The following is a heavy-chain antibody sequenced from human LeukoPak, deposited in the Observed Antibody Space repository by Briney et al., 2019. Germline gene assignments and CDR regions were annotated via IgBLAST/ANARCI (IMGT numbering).Heavy chain of an antibody. CDR2: IYYSGST. D-gene: IGHD2-15*01. CDR3: VRLRCSGGSCDGAFDI. V-gene: IGHV4-59*08. CDR1: GGSINNYY. Sequence: PSETLSLTCTISGGSINNYYWSWIRQPPGKGLEWIGYIYYSGSTNYNPSLKSRVTMSVDTSKNQFSLKLSSVTAADTAVYYCVRLRCSGGSCDGAFDIWGQGTMVTVSS. J-gene: IGHJ3*02.